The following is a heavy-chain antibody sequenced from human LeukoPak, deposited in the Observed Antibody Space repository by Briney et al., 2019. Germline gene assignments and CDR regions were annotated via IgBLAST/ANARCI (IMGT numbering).Heavy chain of an antibody. CDR1: GGSISSGGYY. CDR2: IYYSGST. J-gene: IGHJ3*02. CDR3: ARGTATTKDAFDI. D-gene: IGHD6-25*01. Sequence: PSQTLSLTCTVSGGSISSGGYYWSWIRQHPGKGLERIGYIYYSGSTYYNPSLKSRVTISVDTPKNQFSLKLSSVTAADTAVYYCARGTATTKDAFDIWGQGTMVTVSS. V-gene: IGHV4-31*03.